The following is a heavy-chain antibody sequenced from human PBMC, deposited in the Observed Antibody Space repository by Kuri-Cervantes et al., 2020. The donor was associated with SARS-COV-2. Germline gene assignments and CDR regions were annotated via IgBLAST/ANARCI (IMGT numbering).Heavy chain of an antibody. CDR2: IVVGSGNT. CDR1: GSTFSGSA. V-gene: IGHV1-58*02. CDR3: ARSTPFRRLVVISQGGAFDI. J-gene: IGHJ3*02. D-gene: IGHD3-22*01. Sequence: SVKVSCKASGSTFSGSAIQWVRQARGQRLEWIGWIVVGSGNTDYAREFQERVTITRDMSTTTVYMELSRLRSDDTAVYYRARSTPFRRLVVISQGGAFDIWGQGTMVTVSS.